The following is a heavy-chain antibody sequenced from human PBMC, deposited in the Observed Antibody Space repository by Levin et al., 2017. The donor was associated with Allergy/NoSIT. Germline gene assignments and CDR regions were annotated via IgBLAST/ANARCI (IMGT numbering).Heavy chain of an antibody. CDR3: AREEETSMDIDY. CDR1: GSTSSTYW. V-gene: IGHV3-74*01. J-gene: IGHJ4*02. D-gene: IGHD5-18*01. CDR2: INGDGSIT. Sequence: GGSLRLSCEASGSTSSTYWMHWVRQAPGKGLVGVSRINGDGSITTYVDSVKGRFTIPRDNAKNTLYLQMNSLRAEDTAVYYCAREEETSMDIDYWGQGALVTVSS.